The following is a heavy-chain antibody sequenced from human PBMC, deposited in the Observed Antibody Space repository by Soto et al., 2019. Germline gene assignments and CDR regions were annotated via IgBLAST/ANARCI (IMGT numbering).Heavy chain of an antibody. Sequence: GGSLRLSCAASGFTFSSYSMNWVRQAPGKGLEWVSSISSSSSYIYYADSVKGRFTISRDNAKNSLYLQMNSLRAEDTAVYYCARCPRGYSYGYRYFDLWGRGTLVTVSS. CDR3: ARCPRGYSYGYRYFDL. J-gene: IGHJ2*01. V-gene: IGHV3-21*01. CDR1: GFTFSSYS. D-gene: IGHD5-18*01. CDR2: ISSSSSYI.